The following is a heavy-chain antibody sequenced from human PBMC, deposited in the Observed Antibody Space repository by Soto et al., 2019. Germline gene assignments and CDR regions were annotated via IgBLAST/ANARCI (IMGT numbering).Heavy chain of an antibody. CDR1: GDSVSSNSAA. Sequence: PSQPLSLSCPISGDSVSSNSAAWNWIRLSPSRGLEWLGRAYYRSKRYSVYAPSVKSRISITSDTSKNQFSLQLNSVTPDDTAVYHCARGPGSLRRWGPVTLVTVS. V-gene: IGHV6-1*01. J-gene: IGHJ4*01. CDR3: ARGPGSLRR. D-gene: IGHD1-1*01. CDR2: AYYRSKRYS.